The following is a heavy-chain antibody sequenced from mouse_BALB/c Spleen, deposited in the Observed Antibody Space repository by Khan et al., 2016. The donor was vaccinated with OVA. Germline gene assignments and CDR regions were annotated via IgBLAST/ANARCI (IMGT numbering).Heavy chain of an antibody. CDR2: IWAGGST. Sequence: QVQLNESGPGLVAPSQTLSITCTVSGFSLTNYGVHWVRQPPGKGLEWLGVIWAGGSTNHNSALMSRLSISKDDSKSQVFFTMNSLQTDDTAIYYCARAFYYGAWFAYWGQGTLVTVSA. D-gene: IGHD1-1*01. V-gene: IGHV2-9*02. CDR1: GFSLTNYG. J-gene: IGHJ3*01. CDR3: ARAFYYGAWFAY.